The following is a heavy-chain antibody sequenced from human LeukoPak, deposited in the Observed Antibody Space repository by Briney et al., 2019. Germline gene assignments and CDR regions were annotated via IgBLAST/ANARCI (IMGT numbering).Heavy chain of an antibody. Sequence: PGGSLRLSCAASGFTFSKYWILWVRQAPGKGLESVSRINNDGTVTTYADSVKGRFTVSRDNADNTIFLKMNSVRDEDTAVYYCATKQWLAPPPDSWGQGTPVTVSS. CDR1: GFTFSKYW. J-gene: IGHJ4*02. CDR3: ATKQWLAPPPDS. D-gene: IGHD6-19*01. V-gene: IGHV3-74*01. CDR2: INNDGTVT.